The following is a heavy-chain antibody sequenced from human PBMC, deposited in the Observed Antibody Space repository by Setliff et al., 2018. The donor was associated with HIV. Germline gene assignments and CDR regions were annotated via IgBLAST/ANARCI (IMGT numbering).Heavy chain of an antibody. V-gene: IGHV1-69*13. CDR3: AREGSSGWYRTGKLAYGMDA. D-gene: IGHD6-19*01. CDR2: IIPISGTA. Sequence: SVKVSCKASGGSFMSYTISWVRQAPGQGLEWMGGIIPISGTANYAQKFQGRVTITADESTSTAYMELSSLRSEDTAVYYCAREGSSGWYRTGKLAYGMDAWGQGTTVTVSS. J-gene: IGHJ6*02. CDR1: GGSFMSYT.